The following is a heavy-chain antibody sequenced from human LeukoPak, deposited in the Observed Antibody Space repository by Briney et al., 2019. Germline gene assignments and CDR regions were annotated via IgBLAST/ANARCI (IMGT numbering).Heavy chain of an antibody. CDR2: IYYSGST. J-gene: IGHJ4*02. D-gene: IGHD3-10*01. CDR3: ACRSTPYYGSGSFDY. Sequence: PSETLSLTCTVSGGSISSGDYYWSWIRQPPGKGLEWIGYIYYSGSTYYNPSLKSRVTISVDTSKNQFSLKLSSVTAADTAVYYCACRSTPYYGSGSFDYWGQGTLVTVSS. V-gene: IGHV4-30-4*01. CDR1: GGSISSGDYY.